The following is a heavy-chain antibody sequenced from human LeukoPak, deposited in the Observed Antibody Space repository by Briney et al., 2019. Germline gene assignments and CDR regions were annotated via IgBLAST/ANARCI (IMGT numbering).Heavy chain of an antibody. V-gene: IGHV3-30*04. J-gene: IGHJ4*02. D-gene: IGHD5-18*01. CDR3: ASGELWLYY. CDR1: GFTFSSYA. Sequence: GGSLRLSCAASGFTFSSYAMHWVRQAPGKGLEWVAVISYDGSNKYYADSVKGRFTISRDNSKNTLYLQMNSLRAEDTAVYYCASGELWLYYWGQGTLVTVSS. CDR2: ISYDGSNK.